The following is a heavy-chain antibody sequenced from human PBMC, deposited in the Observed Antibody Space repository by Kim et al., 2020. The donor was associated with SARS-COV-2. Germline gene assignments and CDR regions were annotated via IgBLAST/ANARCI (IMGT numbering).Heavy chain of an antibody. Sequence: YAVSVKSRMTINPDTSKSQFSWQLNSVTPEDTAVYYCARYGSSSGDFDYWGQGTLVTVSS. CDR3: ARYGSSSGDFDY. J-gene: IGHJ4*02. V-gene: IGHV6-1*01. D-gene: IGHD6-6*01.